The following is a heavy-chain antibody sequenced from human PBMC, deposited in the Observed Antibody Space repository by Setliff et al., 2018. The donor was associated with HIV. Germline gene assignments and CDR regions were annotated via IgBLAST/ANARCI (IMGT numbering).Heavy chain of an antibody. CDR1: GGSVSTSSYS. CDR2: IYHTGKT. D-gene: IGHD2-15*01. J-gene: IGHJ3*02. CDR3: GRVAGYCAPSRCYGYDAFDI. Sequence: SETLSLTCTVSGGSVSTSSYSWGWIRQPPEKGLEWIGTIYHTGKTYYNSSLNSRVTIAVDTSKDQFSLNLSTVTAADTAVYYCGRVAGYCAPSRCYGYDAFDIWGPGTMVTVSS. V-gene: IGHV4-39*01.